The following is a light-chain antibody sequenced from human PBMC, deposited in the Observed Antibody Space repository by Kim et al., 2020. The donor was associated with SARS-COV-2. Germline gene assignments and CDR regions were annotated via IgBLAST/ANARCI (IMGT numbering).Light chain of an antibody. CDR3: QQYENWPPVT. V-gene: IGKV3-15*01. CDR2: GAS. CDR1: QGVSDN. J-gene: IGKJ4*01. Sequence: EIVMTQSPATLSVSPGERVTLSCRASQGVSDNLAWYQHKPGQAPRLLIYGASTRATGVPARFSGSGSGTEFTLDISSLQSEDFAVYYCQQYENWPPVTFGGGTKVEI.